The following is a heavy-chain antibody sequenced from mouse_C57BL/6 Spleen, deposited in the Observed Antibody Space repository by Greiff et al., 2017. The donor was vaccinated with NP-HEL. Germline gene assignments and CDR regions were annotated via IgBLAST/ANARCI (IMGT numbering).Heavy chain of an antibody. CDR3: ARDYGSSYGWYFDV. CDR2: IYPRDGST. D-gene: IGHD1-1*01. CDR1: GYTFTSYD. Sequence: QVQLKQSGPELVKPGASVKLSCKASGYTFTSYDINWVKQRPGQGLEWIGWIYPRDGSTKYNEKFKGKATLTVDTSSSTAYMELHSLTSEDSAVYFCARDYGSSYGWYFDVWGTGTTVTVSS. J-gene: IGHJ1*03. V-gene: IGHV1-85*01.